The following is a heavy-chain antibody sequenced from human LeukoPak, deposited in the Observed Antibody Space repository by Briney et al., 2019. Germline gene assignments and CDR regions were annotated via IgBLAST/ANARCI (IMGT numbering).Heavy chain of an antibody. V-gene: IGHV3-23*01. D-gene: IGHD2-15*01. J-gene: IGHJ4*02. Sequence: GGSLRLSCAASGFTFSSYAMSWVRQAPGKRLEWVSAISGGGGTTYYADSVKGRFTISRDNSKNTLFLQMNSLRAEDTAVYYCAKDGYCSGGSCYPDYWGQGTLVTVSS. CDR2: ISGGGGTT. CDR1: GFTFSSYA. CDR3: AKDGYCSGGSCYPDY.